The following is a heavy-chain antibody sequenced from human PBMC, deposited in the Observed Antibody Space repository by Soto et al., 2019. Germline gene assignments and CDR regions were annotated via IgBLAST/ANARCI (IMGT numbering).Heavy chain of an antibody. V-gene: IGHV4-34*01. J-gene: IGHJ6*02. Sequence: SETLSLTCAVYGGSFSGYYWSWIRQPPGKGLEWIGEINHSGSTNYNPSLKSRVTISVDTSKNQFSLKLSSVTAADTAVYYCARGRYFDWFNSHSYYYGMDVWGQGTTVTVSS. CDR2: INHSGST. CDR1: GGSFSGYY. D-gene: IGHD3-9*01. CDR3: ARGRYFDWFNSHSYYYGMDV.